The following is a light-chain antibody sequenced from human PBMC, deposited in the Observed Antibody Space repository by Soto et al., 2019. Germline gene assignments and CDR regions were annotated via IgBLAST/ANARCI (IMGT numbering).Light chain of an antibody. V-gene: IGLV1-44*01. CDR1: SSNIGSNT. CDR2: SNN. Sequence: QSVLTQPPSASATPGQGVTISCSGSSSNIGSNTVNWYQQLPGTAPKLLIYSNNQRPSGVPDRFSGSKSGTSASLAISGLQSEDEADYYCAAWDDSLNGRGVFGGGTKLT. CDR3: AAWDDSLNGRGV. J-gene: IGLJ2*01.